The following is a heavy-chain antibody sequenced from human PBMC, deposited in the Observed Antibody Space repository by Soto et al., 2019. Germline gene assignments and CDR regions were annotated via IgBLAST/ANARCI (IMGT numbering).Heavy chain of an antibody. D-gene: IGHD2-21*02. V-gene: IGHV1-3*04. CDR1: GYTFTSYA. CDR2: SNIGNGNT. J-gene: IGHJ5*02. Sequence: QVQLVQSGAEVKKPGASVRVSCRTSGYTFTSYAIHWVRQAPGQGLEWMAWSNIGNGNTKYSQKFQGRVTVSRDTSASPAYMQPSRLRSQATAVNYCAREPLCGGVSYDHWLDPWGQGTLVTVSS. CDR3: AREPLCGGVSYDHWLDP.